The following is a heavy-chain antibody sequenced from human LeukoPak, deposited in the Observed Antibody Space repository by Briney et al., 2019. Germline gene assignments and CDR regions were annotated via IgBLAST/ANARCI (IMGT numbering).Heavy chain of an antibody. CDR1: GFTFSAYG. CDR3: ARGVAMGTTYYFDS. D-gene: IGHD1-1*01. V-gene: IGHV1-18*01. J-gene: IGHJ4*02. Sequence: ASVKVSCKTSGFTFSAYGIAWVRQAPGQGPEWMGWISNHNGNTNYAQKFQGRISVTTETSTGTASLEVRDLKSDDTAVYYCARGVAMGTTYYFDSWGRGTQVTVAS. CDR2: ISNHNGNT.